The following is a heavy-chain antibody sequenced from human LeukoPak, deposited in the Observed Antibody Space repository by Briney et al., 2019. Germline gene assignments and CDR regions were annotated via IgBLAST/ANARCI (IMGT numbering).Heavy chain of an antibody. Sequence: PGGSLRLSCAASGFTFSIYDMNWVRQAPGKGLEWVSYISSSSSTIYYADSVKGRFTISRDNAKNSLYLQMNSLRAEDTAVYYCARVGLGIVVVMDVWGQGTTVTVSS. J-gene: IGHJ6*02. CDR1: GFTFSIYD. D-gene: IGHD3-22*01. CDR2: ISSSSSTI. V-gene: IGHV3-48*04. CDR3: ARVGLGIVVVMDV.